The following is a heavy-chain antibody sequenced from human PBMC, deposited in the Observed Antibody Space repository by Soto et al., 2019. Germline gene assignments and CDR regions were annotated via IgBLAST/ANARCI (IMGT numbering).Heavy chain of an antibody. J-gene: IGHJ4*02. V-gene: IGHV1-2*02. Sequence: ASVKVSCKASGYTFTAYSMHWVRQAPGQGLEWIGWFNPNSGDTVYAEKFQGRVTLTRDTSISTAYMELSSLRSDDTALYYCARGASAVLALDYWGQGTLVTVSS. CDR2: FNPNSGDT. D-gene: IGHD6-19*01. CDR3: ARGASAVLALDY. CDR1: GYTFTAYS.